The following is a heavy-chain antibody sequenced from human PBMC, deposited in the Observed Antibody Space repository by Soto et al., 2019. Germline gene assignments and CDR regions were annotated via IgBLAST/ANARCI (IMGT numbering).Heavy chain of an antibody. CDR1: GGSISIYY. Sequence: PSDTLSLTCAVSGGSISIYYWSWIRQPAGKGLEWIGRIYTSGSTNYNPSLKSRVTMSVDTSKNQFSLKLSSVTAADTAVYYCARDYYYDSEVDYYYGMDVWGQGTTVTVSS. D-gene: IGHD3-22*01. CDR3: ARDYYYDSEVDYYYGMDV. CDR2: IYTSGST. V-gene: IGHV4-4*07. J-gene: IGHJ6*02.